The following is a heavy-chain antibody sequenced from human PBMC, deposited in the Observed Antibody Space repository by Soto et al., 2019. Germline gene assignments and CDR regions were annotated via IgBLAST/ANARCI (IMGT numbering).Heavy chain of an antibody. Sequence: EVQLLESGGGLVQPGGSLRLSCAASGFTFSSYAMSWVRQAPGKGLEWVSAISGSGGSTYYADSVKGRFTISRDNSKNTLYLQMNSLRAEDTAVYYCARNIAAAGTRHYYYYGMDVWGQGTTVTVSS. J-gene: IGHJ6*02. CDR2: ISGSGGST. V-gene: IGHV3-23*01. CDR3: ARNIAAAGTRHYYYYGMDV. CDR1: GFTFSSYA. D-gene: IGHD6-13*01.